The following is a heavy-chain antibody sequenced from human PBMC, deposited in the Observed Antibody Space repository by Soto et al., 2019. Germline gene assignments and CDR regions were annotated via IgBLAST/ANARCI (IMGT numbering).Heavy chain of an antibody. J-gene: IGHJ6*02. Sequence: GGSLRLSCAASGFTFSSYAMHWVRQAPGKGLEWVAVISYDGSNKYYADSVKGRFTISRDNSKNTLYLQMNSLRAEDTAVYYCARDQSKDTAMPDYYYGMDVWGQGTTVTVSS. V-gene: IGHV3-30-3*01. CDR3: ARDQSKDTAMPDYYYGMDV. CDR2: ISYDGSNK. D-gene: IGHD5-18*01. CDR1: GFTFSSYA.